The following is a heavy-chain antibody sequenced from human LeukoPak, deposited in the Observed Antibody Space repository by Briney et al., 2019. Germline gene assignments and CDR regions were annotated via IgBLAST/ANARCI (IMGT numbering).Heavy chain of an antibody. J-gene: IGHJ5*02. CDR1: GFTVSSNY. Sequence: GGSLRLSCAASGFTVSSNYMSWVRQAPGKGLEWVSVIYSGGSTYYADSVKGRFTISRDNSKNTLYLQMNSLRAEDTAVYYCARVGSSSWYEGWWFDPWGQGTLVTVSS. V-gene: IGHV3-53*01. CDR3: ARVGSSSWYEGWWFDP. CDR2: IYSGGST. D-gene: IGHD6-13*01.